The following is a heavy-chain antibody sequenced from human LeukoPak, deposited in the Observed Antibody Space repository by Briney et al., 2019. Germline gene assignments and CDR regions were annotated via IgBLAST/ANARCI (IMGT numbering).Heavy chain of an antibody. D-gene: IGHD6-19*01. CDR2: IYYSGST. Sequence: SXTLSLTCTVSGGSISSYYWSWIRQPPGKGLEWIGYIYYSGSTNYNPSLKSRVTISVDTSKNQFSLKVSSVTAADTAVYYCANVPIAVAGTSEGYWGQGILVTVSS. CDR1: GGSISSYY. CDR3: ANVPIAVAGTSEGY. J-gene: IGHJ4*02. V-gene: IGHV4-59*01.